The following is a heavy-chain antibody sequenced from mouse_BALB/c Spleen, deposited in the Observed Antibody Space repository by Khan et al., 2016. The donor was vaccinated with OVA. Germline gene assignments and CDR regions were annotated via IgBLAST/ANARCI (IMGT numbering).Heavy chain of an antibody. J-gene: IGHJ2*01. Sequence: EVELVESGPELVKPGASVKISCKASGYSFTGYFMNWVMQSHGKSLEWIGRINPHIGETFYNQKFKGKATLTVDESSSTAHMERRNLASEDSAVYYCSRIYGSDFDYWGQGTTLTVSS. V-gene: IGHV1-20*02. CDR1: GYSFTGYF. CDR2: INPHIGET. CDR3: SRIYGSDFDY. D-gene: IGHD1-1*01.